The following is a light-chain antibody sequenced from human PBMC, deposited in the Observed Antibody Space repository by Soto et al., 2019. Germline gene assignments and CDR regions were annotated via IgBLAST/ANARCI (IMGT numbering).Light chain of an antibody. CDR1: QNILYSSNNKNY. J-gene: IGKJ1*01. Sequence: DIVMTQSPDSLAVSLGERATINCKSSQNILYSSNNKNYLAWYQQKPGQPPKLLIYWASTRESGVPDRFSGSGSVTDFTLTISSLQADDVAVYYCQQYHTTPWTFGQGTKVEIK. CDR2: WAS. V-gene: IGKV4-1*01. CDR3: QQYHTTPWT.